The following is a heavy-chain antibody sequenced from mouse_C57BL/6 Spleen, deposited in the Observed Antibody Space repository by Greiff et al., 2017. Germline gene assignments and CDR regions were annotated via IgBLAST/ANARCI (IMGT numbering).Heavy chain of an antibody. J-gene: IGHJ2*01. Sequence: QVHVKQPGAELVKPGASVKMSCKASGYTFTSYWITWVKQRPGQGLEWIGDIYPGSGSTNYNEKFKSKATLTVDTSSSTAYMQLSSLTSEDSAVYYCARVDDGYFFLDYWGQGTTLTVSS. CDR2: IYPGSGST. V-gene: IGHV1-55*01. D-gene: IGHD2-3*01. CDR1: GYTFTSYW. CDR3: ARVDDGYFFLDY.